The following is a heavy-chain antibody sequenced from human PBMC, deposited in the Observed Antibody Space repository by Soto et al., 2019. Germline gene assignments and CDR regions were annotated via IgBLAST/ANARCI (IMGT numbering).Heavy chain of an antibody. Sequence: SETLSLTGAVAAFSINSGYYWGWIRQPPGKGLEWIGSIFHSGTTYYNPSLKSRVIIAVDTSKNQFSLDLTSVTVADTAVYYCANPPFYYESSGRMDVWGQGTTVTVSS. D-gene: IGHD3-22*01. CDR1: AFSINSGYY. CDR2: IFHSGTT. CDR3: ANPPFYYESSGRMDV. V-gene: IGHV4-38-2*01. J-gene: IGHJ6*02.